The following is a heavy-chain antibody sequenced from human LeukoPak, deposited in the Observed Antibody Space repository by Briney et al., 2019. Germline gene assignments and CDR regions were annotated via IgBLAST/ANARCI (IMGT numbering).Heavy chain of an antibody. CDR2: INPNSGGT. CDR1: GYTFTGYY. D-gene: IGHD2-2*01. J-gene: IGHJ5*02. Sequence: ASVKVSCKPSGYTFTGYYMHLVRQAPGRGLEWMGWINPNSGGTNYAQKFQGRVTMTRDTSISTAYMELSRLRSDDTAVYYCARLRPPCSSTSCSEDNSFDPWGRGTLVPVSS. V-gene: IGHV1-2*02. CDR3: ARLRPPCSSTSCSEDNSFDP.